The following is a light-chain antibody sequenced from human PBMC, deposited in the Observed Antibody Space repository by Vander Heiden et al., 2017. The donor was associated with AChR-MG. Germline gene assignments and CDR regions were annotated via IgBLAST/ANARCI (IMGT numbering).Light chain of an antibody. CDR2: GAS. V-gene: IGKV3-15*01. CDR1: ESFGSN. CDR3: QQYNNWWT. Sequence: EIVMTQSPATLSVSPGERATLSCRASESFGSNLAWYQQKPGQAPRLLIYGASTRATGIPARLSGSGSGTEFTLTISSLQSEDFAVYYCQQYNNWWTFGQGTKVKIK. J-gene: IGKJ1*01.